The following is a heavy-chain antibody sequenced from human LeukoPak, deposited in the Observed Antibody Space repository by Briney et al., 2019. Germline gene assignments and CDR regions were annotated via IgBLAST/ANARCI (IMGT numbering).Heavy chain of an antibody. J-gene: IGHJ5*02. V-gene: IGHV4-4*07. D-gene: IGHD6-19*01. CDR1: GGSISSYY. CDR2: IYTSGST. Sequence: SETLSLTCTVSGGSISSYYWSWIRQPAGKGLEGIGRIYTSGSTNYNPPLKSRVTMSVDTSKNQFSLKLSSVTAADTAVYYCARDPVAGDWFDPWGQGTLVTVSS. CDR3: ARDPVAGDWFDP.